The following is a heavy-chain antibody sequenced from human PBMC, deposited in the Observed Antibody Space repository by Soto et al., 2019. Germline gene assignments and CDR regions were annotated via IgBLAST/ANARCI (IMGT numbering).Heavy chain of an antibody. Sequence: QVQLVQSGAEVKKPGSSVKVSCKASGGTFSSYAISWVRQAPGQGLEWMGGIIPIFGTANYAQKFQGRVTIPAEESTSTAYMELSSLRYEDTAVYYCARDPGYCSGGSCSSANWFDPWGQGTLVTVSS. J-gene: IGHJ5*02. D-gene: IGHD2-15*01. CDR3: ARDPGYCSGGSCSSANWFDP. V-gene: IGHV1-69*01. CDR2: IIPIFGTA. CDR1: GGTFSSYA.